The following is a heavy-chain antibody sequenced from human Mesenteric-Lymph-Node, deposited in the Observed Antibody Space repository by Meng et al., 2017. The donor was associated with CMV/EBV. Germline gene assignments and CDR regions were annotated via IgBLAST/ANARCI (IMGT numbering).Heavy chain of an antibody. D-gene: IGHD1-26*01. CDR2: VYESGST. CDR1: GGSITSNY. Sequence: SETLSLTCTISGGSITSNYWSWIRQAPGKGLEWIGHVYESGSTNYNPSLKSRVSISLGTPNNQFSLRLKSVTAADTAVYYCAKGSSGTYYVPFEYWGQGMLVTVSS. V-gene: IGHV4-59*01. CDR3: AKGSSGTYYVPFEY. J-gene: IGHJ4*02.